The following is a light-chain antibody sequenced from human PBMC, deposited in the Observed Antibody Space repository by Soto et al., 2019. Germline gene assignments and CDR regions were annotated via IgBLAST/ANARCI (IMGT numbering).Light chain of an antibody. V-gene: IGKV3-20*01. CDR2: GVS. J-gene: IGKJ1*01. CDR3: KEYGTSSKT. Sequence: ENMLTQSPGTLSFSPGDRAPLSCRASQSVSNNYLAWYQQKPGQAPRLLIYGVSTGATGIPDRFSGSGSGTDFTLTISRLEPEDFAVYFCKEYGTSSKTFGQGTKVDIK. CDR1: QSVSNNY.